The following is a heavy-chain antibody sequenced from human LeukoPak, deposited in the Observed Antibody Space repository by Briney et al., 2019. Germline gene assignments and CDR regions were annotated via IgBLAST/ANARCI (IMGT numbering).Heavy chain of an antibody. Sequence: GESLKISCKVAEYTFTNYWIGWVRQVPGKGLEWMGIIYLGDSDTRYRPSFQGQVTISADKSTRTAYLQWSSLKASDTATYYCATTLTNYCSSTSCYADHWGQGTLVTVSS. D-gene: IGHD2-2*01. CDR2: IYLGDSDT. CDR3: ATTLTNYCSSTSCYADH. V-gene: IGHV5-51*01. J-gene: IGHJ4*01. CDR1: EYTFTNYW.